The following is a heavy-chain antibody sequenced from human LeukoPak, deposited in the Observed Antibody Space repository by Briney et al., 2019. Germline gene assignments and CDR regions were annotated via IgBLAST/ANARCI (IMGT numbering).Heavy chain of an antibody. CDR1: GFTFSSYG. V-gene: IGHV3-30*18. CDR2: VSYDGSNK. D-gene: IGHD2-2*01. Sequence: PGGSLRLSCAASGFTFSSYGMHWVRQAPGKGLEWVAVVSYDGSNKYYADSVKGRFTISRDNSKNTLYLQMNSLRAEDTAAYYCAKGPRGVVVPDFDPWGQGTLVTVSS. CDR3: AKGPRGVVVPDFDP. J-gene: IGHJ5*02.